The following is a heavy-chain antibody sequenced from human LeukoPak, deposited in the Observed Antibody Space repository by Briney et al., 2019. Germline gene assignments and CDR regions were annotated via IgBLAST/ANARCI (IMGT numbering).Heavy chain of an antibody. CDR3: VKEAVTPHFDY. CDR2: ITNSGRST. V-gene: IGHV3-23*05. J-gene: IGHJ4*02. D-gene: IGHD6-19*01. Sequence: GGSLRLSCVASGFAFGDYAMGWVRQAPGKGLEWVSAITNSGRSTYYADSVKGRFTISRDNPKNTLYLQMKSLRVEDTAVYYCVKEAVTPHFDYWGQGTLVTVSS. CDR1: GFAFGDYA.